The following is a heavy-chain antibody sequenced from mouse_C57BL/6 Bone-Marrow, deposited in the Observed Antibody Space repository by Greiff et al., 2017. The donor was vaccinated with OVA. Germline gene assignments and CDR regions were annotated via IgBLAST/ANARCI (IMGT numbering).Heavy chain of an antibody. CDR3: ARVTTVVEGFAY. CDR1: GFSLTSYG. Sequence: QVQLQQSGPGLVQPSQSLSITCTVSGFSLTSYGVHWVRQSPGKGLEWLGVIWSGGSTDYNAAFISRLSISKDNSKSQVFFKMNSLQADDTAIYYCARVTTVVEGFAYWGQGTLVTVSA. D-gene: IGHD1-1*01. J-gene: IGHJ3*01. V-gene: IGHV2-2*01. CDR2: IWSGGST.